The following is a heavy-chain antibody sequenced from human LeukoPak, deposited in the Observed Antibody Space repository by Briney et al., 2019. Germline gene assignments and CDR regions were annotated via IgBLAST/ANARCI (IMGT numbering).Heavy chain of an antibody. CDR3: ARARSYGGSSVFY. CDR1: GFTFSSYS. V-gene: IGHV3-21*01. CDR2: ISSSSSYI. D-gene: IGHD2-15*01. Sequence: PGGSLRLSCAASGFTFSSYSMNWVRQAPGKGLEWVSSISSSSSYIYYADSVKGRFTISRDNAKNSLYLQMNSLRAEDTAVYYCARARSYGGSSVFYWGQGTLVTVSS. J-gene: IGHJ4*02.